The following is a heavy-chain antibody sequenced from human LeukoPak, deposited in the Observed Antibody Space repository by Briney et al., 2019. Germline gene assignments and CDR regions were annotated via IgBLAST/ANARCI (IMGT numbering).Heavy chain of an antibody. V-gene: IGHV4-39*01. D-gene: IGHD6-13*01. J-gene: IGHJ3*02. CDR3: ARSRQITGYSSSWYFDDAFDI. Sequence: SETLSLTCAVSGGSISSGGYSWSWIRQPPGKGLEWIGSIYYSGSTYYNPSLKSRVTISVDTSKNQFSLKLSSVTAADTAVYYCARSRQITGYSSSWYFDDAFDIWGQGTMVTVSS. CDR1: GGSISSGGYS. CDR2: IYYSGST.